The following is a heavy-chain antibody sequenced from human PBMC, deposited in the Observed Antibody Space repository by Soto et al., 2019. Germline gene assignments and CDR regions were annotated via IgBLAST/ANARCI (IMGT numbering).Heavy chain of an antibody. CDR2: IWYDGSNK. V-gene: IGHV3-33*01. CDR1: GVTFSSYG. D-gene: IGHD4-17*01. J-gene: IGHJ6*02. Sequence: PGGCLRLSCAASGVTFSSYGMHWVRQAPGKGLEWVAVIWYDGSNKYYADSVKGRFTISRDNSKNTLYLQMNSLRAEDTAVYYCARDDYLYYYYGMDVWGQGTLVTVSS. CDR3: ARDDYLYYYYGMDV.